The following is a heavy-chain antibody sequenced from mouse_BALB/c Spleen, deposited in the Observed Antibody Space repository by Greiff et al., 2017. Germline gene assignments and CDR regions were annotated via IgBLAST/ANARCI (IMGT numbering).Heavy chain of an antibody. V-gene: IGHV1-7*01. CDR3: ARSLLS. J-gene: IGHJ2*01. D-gene: IGHD2-10*01. CDR2: INPSTGYT. CDR1: GYTFTSYW. Sequence: VQLVESGAELAKPGASVKMSCKASGYTFTSYWMHWVKQRPGQGLEWIGYINPSTGYTEYNQKFKDKATLTADKSSSTAYMQLSSLTSEDSAVYYCARSLLSWGQGTTLTVSS.